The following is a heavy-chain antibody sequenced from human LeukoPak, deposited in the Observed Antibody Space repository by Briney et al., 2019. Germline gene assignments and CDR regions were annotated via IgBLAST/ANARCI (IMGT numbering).Heavy chain of an antibody. CDR1: GGSLSSGNYY. V-gene: IGHV4-31*03. D-gene: IGHD5-12*01. CDR3: ARVSGYDYFDY. J-gene: IGHJ4*02. CDR2: IYYSGST. Sequence: SQTLSLTCTVSGGSLSSGNYYWSWIRQHPGKGLGWIGYIYYSGSTYYNPSLESRLTISVAPSKSQFSLRLSSVTAADAAVYYCARVSGYDYFDYWGQGTLVTVSS.